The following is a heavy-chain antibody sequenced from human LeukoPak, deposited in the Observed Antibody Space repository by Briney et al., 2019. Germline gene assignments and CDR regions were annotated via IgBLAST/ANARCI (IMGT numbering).Heavy chain of an antibody. CDR3: ARYSRNYYYMDV. Sequence: PSETLSLTCTVSGGSISSYYWSWIRQPPGKGLEWIGYIYYSGSTNYNPSLKSRVTISVDTSKNQFSLKLSSVTAADTAVYCCARYSRNYYYMDVWGKGTTVTVSS. J-gene: IGHJ6*03. V-gene: IGHV4-59*01. CDR1: GGSISSYY. CDR2: IYYSGST. D-gene: IGHD6-13*01.